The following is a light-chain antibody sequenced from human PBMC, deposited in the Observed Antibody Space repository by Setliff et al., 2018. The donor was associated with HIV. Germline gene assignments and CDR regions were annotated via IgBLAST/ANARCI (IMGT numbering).Light chain of an antibody. Sequence: QSVLAQPRSVSGSPGQSVTISCTGTSSDVADYNYVSWYQHHPGKAPKLLIYDVNKRPSGVPDRFSGSKSGNTASLTISGLQAEDEADYYCCSYAGSAYVFGTGTKGTVL. V-gene: IGLV2-11*01. CDR1: SSDVADYNY. CDR2: DVN. CDR3: CSYAGSAYV. J-gene: IGLJ1*01.